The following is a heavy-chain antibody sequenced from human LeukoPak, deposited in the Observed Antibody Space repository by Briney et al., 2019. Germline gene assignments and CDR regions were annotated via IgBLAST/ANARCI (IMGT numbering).Heavy chain of an antibody. J-gene: IGHJ6*03. V-gene: IGHV3-23*01. CDR2: FSGRGGST. D-gene: IGHD3-10*01. CDR3: ARGITMVRGVIIRRYYYMDV. CDR1: GFTVSSSY. Sequence: GGSLRLSCAASGFTVSSSYMSWVRQAPGKGLEWVSTFSGRGGSTYYADSVKGRFTISRDNSKNTLYLQMNSLRAEDTAVYYCARGITMVRGVIIRRYYYMDVWGKGTTVTVSS.